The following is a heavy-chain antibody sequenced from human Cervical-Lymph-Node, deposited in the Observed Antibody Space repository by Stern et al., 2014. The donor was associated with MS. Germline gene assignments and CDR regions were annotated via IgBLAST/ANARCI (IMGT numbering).Heavy chain of an antibody. Sequence: VQLVESGPRLVKPSETLSLTCTVSVGSISSYYWTWLRQSPGKGLEWIGYINYSGATDYNPSLKSRVSISVDTSKNQFPLNLRLVTAADTAVYYCARDPGYGDYYYSGMDVWGQGTTVTVSS. CDR1: VGSISSYY. J-gene: IGHJ6*02. CDR3: ARDPGYGDYYYSGMDV. D-gene: IGHD4-17*01. CDR2: INYSGAT. V-gene: IGHV4-59*12.